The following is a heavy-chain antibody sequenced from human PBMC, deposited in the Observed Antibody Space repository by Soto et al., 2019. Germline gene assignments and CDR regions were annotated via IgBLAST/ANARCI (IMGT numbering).Heavy chain of an antibody. CDR1: GFTCAYA. D-gene: IGHD1-1*01. CDR3: AKFEGHPLEYWYLDF. V-gene: IGHV3-23*01. Sequence: EVQLLESGRGLVQPGGSLRLSCAASGFTCAYAMGWVRQAPGKGLEWVSTIHGGGGATHYADSVKGRFTISRDDSKNTLYAQMNSLRAEDTAVYYCAKFEGHPLEYWYLDFWGRGTLVTVSS. J-gene: IGHJ2*01. CDR2: IHGGGGAT.